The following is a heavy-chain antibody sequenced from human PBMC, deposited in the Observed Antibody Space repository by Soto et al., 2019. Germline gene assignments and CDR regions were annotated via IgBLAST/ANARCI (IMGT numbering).Heavy chain of an antibody. CDR2: IYYSGST. Sequence: SETLSLTCTVSGGSISSGGYYWSWIRQHPGKGLEWIGYIYYSGSTYYNPSLKSRVTISVDTSKNQFSLKLSSVTAADTAVYYCASSVAGTWQFYYFDYWGQGTLVTVSS. J-gene: IGHJ4*02. CDR1: GGSISSGGYY. D-gene: IGHD6-19*01. V-gene: IGHV4-31*03. CDR3: ASSVAGTWQFYYFDY.